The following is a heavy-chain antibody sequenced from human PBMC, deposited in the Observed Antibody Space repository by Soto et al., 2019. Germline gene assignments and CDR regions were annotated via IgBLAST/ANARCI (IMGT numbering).Heavy chain of an antibody. D-gene: IGHD1-26*01. J-gene: IGHJ4*02. CDR1: GYSFLGYG. CDR3: ATNGIVGASVDY. CDR2: IGTYNGKR. V-gene: IGHV1-18*01. Sequence: QVQLVQSGAEVKKPGASVKVSCKTSGYSFLGYGINWVRQAPGQGLEWMGWIGTYNGKRNYGQNFQGRVTMTTDTSTSTAYMELRSLRSDDTAVYYCATNGIVGASVDYWGQGTLVTVSS.